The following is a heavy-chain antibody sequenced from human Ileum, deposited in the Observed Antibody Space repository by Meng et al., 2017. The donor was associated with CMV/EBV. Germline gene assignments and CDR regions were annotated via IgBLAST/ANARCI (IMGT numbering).Heavy chain of an antibody. CDR2: INSGNGYA. V-gene: IGHV1-3*04. CDR1: GDTFSGTYA. Sequence: QVQLVQSGAEVKKPGASLKIACKASGDTFSGTYAIHWVRQAPGQRLEWVGCINSGNGYAKYSQKFQGRVTITRDRDTTTASMELSSLKSDDTAMYYCARGWVLETWGQGTLVTVSS. CDR3: ARGWVLET. D-gene: IGHD1-26*01. J-gene: IGHJ5*02.